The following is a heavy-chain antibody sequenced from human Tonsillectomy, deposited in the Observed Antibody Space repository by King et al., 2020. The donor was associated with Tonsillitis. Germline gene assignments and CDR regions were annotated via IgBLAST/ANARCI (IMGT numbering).Heavy chain of an antibody. V-gene: IGHV3-30-3*01. CDR3: ARAHITPDASYFYSYGMDV. D-gene: IGHD2-2*01. J-gene: IGHJ6*02. CDR1: GFIFSSYP. Sequence: VQLVESGGGVVQPGRSLRLSCAASGFIFSSYPMHWVRQAPGKGLEWVAVISYDGSNKYYADSAKGRFTISRDNSKNKLYLQMNSLRPEDTAVYYCARAHITPDASYFYSYGMDVWGQGTTVTVSS. CDR2: ISYDGSNK.